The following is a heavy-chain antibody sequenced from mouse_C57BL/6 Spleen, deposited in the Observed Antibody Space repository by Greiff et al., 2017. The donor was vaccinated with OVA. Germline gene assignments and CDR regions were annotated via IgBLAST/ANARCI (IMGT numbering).Heavy chain of an antibody. CDR2: IYPGSGST. CDR1: GYTFTSYW. D-gene: IGHD1-1*01. V-gene: IGHV1-55*01. CDR3: ARCRYYGSSTNFDY. Sequence: VQLQQPGAELVKPGASVKMSCKASGYTFTSYWITWVKQRPGQGLEWIGDIYPGSGSTNYNEKFKSKATLTVDTSSSTAYMQLSSLTSEDSAVYYCARCRYYGSSTNFDYWGQGTTLTVSS. J-gene: IGHJ2*01.